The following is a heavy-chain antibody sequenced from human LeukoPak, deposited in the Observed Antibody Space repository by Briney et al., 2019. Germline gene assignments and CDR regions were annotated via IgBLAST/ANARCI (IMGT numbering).Heavy chain of an antibody. Sequence: PGGSLRLSCAASGFTFSSYSMNWVRQAPGKGLEWVSSISSSSSYIYYADSVKGRFTISRDNAKNSLYLQMNSLRAEDTAVYYCARGLGSPYNWNDSDWGQGTLVTVSS. D-gene: IGHD1-20*01. V-gene: IGHV3-21*04. J-gene: IGHJ4*02. CDR3: ARGLGSPYNWNDSD. CDR1: GFTFSSYS. CDR2: ISSSSSYI.